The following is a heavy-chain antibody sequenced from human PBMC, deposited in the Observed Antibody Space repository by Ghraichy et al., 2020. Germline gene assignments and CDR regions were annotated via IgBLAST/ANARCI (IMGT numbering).Heavy chain of an antibody. V-gene: IGHV3-48*02. CDR3: ARDRYYDFWSGYSYNPSLDY. D-gene: IGHD3-3*01. J-gene: IGHJ4*02. Sequence: ESLNISCAASGFTFSSYSMNWVRQAPGKGLEWVSYISSSSSTIYYADSVKGRFTISRDNAKNSLYLQMNSLRDEDTAVYYCARDRYYDFWSGYSYNPSLDYWGQGTLVTVSS. CDR1: GFTFSSYS. CDR2: ISSSSSTI.